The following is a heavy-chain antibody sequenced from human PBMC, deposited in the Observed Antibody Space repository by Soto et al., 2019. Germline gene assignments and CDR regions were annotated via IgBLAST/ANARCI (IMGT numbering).Heavy chain of an antibody. CDR1: GFTVSSNY. CDR2: IYSGGST. V-gene: IGHV3-53*01. CDR3: AREGRSGGSSWYGKYYYYGMDV. D-gene: IGHD6-13*01. Sequence: GGSLRLSCAASGFTVSSNYMSWVRQAPGKGLEWVSVIYSGGSTYYADSVKGRFTISRDNSKNTLYLQMNSLRAEDTAVYYCAREGRSGGSSWYGKYYYYGMDVWGQGTTVTVSS. J-gene: IGHJ6*02.